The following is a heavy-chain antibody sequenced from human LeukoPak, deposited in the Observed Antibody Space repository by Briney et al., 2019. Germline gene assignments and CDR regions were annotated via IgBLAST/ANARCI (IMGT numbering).Heavy chain of an antibody. J-gene: IGHJ4*02. CDR1: GGSISSSNW. V-gene: IGHV4-4*02. CDR3: ATRHITSFY. CDR2: IYHTGST. D-gene: IGHD3-3*01. Sequence: PSETLSLTCAVSGGSISSSNWWSWVRQPPGKGLEWIGEIYHTGSTNYKSSLKSRVTISVDKSKNQFSLKLSSVTAADTAVYYSATRHITSFYWGQGTLVTVSS.